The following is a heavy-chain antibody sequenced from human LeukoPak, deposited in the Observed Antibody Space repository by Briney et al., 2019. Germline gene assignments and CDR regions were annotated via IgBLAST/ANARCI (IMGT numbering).Heavy chain of an antibody. D-gene: IGHD5-12*01. CDR2: ISSSSSTV. J-gene: IGHJ4*02. Sequence: GGTVRLSCVASGFTFSDYSMNWVRQAPGKGLEWVAYISSSSSTVYYEDSVKGRFTISRDNAKNSLYLQMNSLRDEDTAVYYCARDVRWLRFVFDHWGQGIPVTVSS. V-gene: IGHV3-48*02. CDR3: ARDVRWLRFVFDH. CDR1: GFTFSDYS.